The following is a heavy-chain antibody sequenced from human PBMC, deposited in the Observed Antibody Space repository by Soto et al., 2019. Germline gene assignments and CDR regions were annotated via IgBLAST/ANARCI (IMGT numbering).Heavy chain of an antibody. CDR3: VRLIGNSWLDS. V-gene: IGHV6-1*01. CDR1: GDSVSTNTAT. Sequence: QVQLQQSGPGLVKPSQTLSLNCDISGDSVSTNTATWDWIRQSPSRGLEWLGRTYYRSRWYFDYAVSVKSRITISPDISNNQVSLQLTSVTPDDTAIYYCVRLIGNSWLDSWGQGTLVTVSS. CDR2: TYYRSRWYF. D-gene: IGHD3-22*01. J-gene: IGHJ5*01.